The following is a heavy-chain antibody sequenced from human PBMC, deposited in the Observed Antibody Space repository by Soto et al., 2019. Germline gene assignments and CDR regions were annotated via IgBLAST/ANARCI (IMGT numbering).Heavy chain of an antibody. D-gene: IGHD3-10*01. V-gene: IGHV4-31*03. Sequence: SETLSLTCTVSGGSISSGGYYWSWIRQHPGKGLEWIGYIYYSGSTYYNPSLKSRVTISVDTSKNQFSLKLSSVTAADTAVYYCARDRTPNHYYGSGSYFDYWGQGTLVTVSS. CDR3: ARDRTPNHYYGSGSYFDY. J-gene: IGHJ4*02. CDR2: IYYSGST. CDR1: GGSISSGGYY.